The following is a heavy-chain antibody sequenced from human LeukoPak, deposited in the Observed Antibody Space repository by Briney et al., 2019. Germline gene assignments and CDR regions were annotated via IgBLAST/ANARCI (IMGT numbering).Heavy chain of an antibody. J-gene: IGHJ4*02. D-gene: IGHD3-10*01. CDR3: ATLYYYGSGSYYNPFGY. CDR2: ISGSGGST. CDR1: GFTFISYA. Sequence: GWSLRFSCAASGFTFISYAMSWVRQAPGKGLEWVSAISGSGGSTYYADSVKGRFTISRDNSKNTLYLQMNSLRAEDTAVYYCATLYYYGSGSYYNPFGYWGQGTLVTVSS. V-gene: IGHV3-23*01.